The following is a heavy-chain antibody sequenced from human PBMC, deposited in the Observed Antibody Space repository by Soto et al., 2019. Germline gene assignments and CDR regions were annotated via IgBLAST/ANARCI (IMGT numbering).Heavy chain of an antibody. Sequence: GGSLRLSCAVSGFTFSSYWMHWVRQAPGKGLVWVSRINSDGSSTSYADSVKGRFTISRDNAKNTLYLQMNSLRAEDTAVYYCARGTVYDSSGYAHWGQGTLVTVSS. CDR3: ARGTVYDSSGYAH. J-gene: IGHJ4*02. D-gene: IGHD3-22*01. CDR1: GFTFSSYW. V-gene: IGHV3-74*01. CDR2: INSDGSST.